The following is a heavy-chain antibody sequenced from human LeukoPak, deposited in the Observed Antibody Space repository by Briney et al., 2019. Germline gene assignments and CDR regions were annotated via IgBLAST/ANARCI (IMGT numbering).Heavy chain of an antibody. CDR3: ARCMVYANWFDP. CDR2: IYTSGST. J-gene: IGHJ5*02. V-gene: IGHV4-61*02. D-gene: IGHD2-8*01. Sequence: SETLSLTCTVSGGSISSGSYYWSWIRQPAGKGLEWIGRIYTSGSTNYNPSLKSRVTISVDTSKNQSSLKLSSVTAADTAVYYCARCMVYANWFDPWGQGTLVTVSS. CDR1: GGSISSGSYY.